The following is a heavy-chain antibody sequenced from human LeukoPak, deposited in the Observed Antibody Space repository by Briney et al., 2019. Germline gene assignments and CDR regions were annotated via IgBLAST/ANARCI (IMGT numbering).Heavy chain of an antibody. CDR3: ARLCRGYSYGLGDYFDY. D-gene: IGHD5-18*01. Sequence: PSETLSLTCAAYGGSFSGYYWSWIRQPPGKGLEWIGEINHSGSTNYNPSLRSRVTISVDTSKNQFSLKLSSVTAADTAVYYCARLCRGYSYGLGDYFDYWGQGTLVTVSS. V-gene: IGHV4-34*01. CDR1: GGSFSGYY. CDR2: INHSGST. J-gene: IGHJ4*02.